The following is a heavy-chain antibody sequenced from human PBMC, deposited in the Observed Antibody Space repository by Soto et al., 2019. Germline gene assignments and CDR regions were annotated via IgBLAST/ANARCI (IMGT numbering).Heavy chain of an antibody. V-gene: IGHV3-23*01. J-gene: IGHJ3*02. CDR3: AKDGRVVVGDTIDAFDI. CDR2: ISASGGST. Sequence: EVQLLESGGGLVQPGGSLRLSCAASGFTFSSYAMSWVRQAPGKGLEWVSAISASGGSTYYADSVKGRFTISRDNSKNTMYLQMNRLRAEDADVSSFAKDGRVVVGDTIDAFDIWGQGTMVTVSS. CDR1: GFTFSSYA. D-gene: IGHD2-2*01.